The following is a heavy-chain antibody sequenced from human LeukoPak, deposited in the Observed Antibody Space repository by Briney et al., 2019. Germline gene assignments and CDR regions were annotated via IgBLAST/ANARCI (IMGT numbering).Heavy chain of an antibody. CDR2: INHSGST. J-gene: IGHJ4*02. Sequence: SETLSLTCAVYGGSFSGYYWSWIRQPPGKGLEWIGEINHSGSTNYNPSLKSRVTISVDTSKNQFSLKLSSVTAADTAVYYCARVCRRGGSCYHDYWGQGTLVTVSS. D-gene: IGHD2-15*01. V-gene: IGHV4-34*01. CDR1: GGSFSGYY. CDR3: ARVCRRGGSCYHDY.